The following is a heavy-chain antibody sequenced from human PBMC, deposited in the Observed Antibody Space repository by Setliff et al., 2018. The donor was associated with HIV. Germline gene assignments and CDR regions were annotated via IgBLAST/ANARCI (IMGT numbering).Heavy chain of an antibody. J-gene: IGHJ4*02. CDR3: TTAVAQNWYGSGNENY. CDR1: GFTFSNAW. V-gene: IGHV3-15*01. CDR2: IKSKTDGGTT. D-gene: IGHD3-10*01. Sequence: PGGSLRLSCAASGFTFSNAWMSWVRQAPGKGLEWVGRIKSKTDGGTTDHAAPVKGRFTISRDDSKNTLYLQMNSLKTEDTAVYYCTTAVAQNWYGSGNENYWGQGTLVTVSS.